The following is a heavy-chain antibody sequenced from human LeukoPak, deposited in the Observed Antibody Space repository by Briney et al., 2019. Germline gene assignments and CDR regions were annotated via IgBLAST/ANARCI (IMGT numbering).Heavy chain of an antibody. Sequence: GGSLRLSCAASGFTVSSNYMSWVRQAPGKGLEWVSVIYSGGSTYYADPVKGRFTISRDNSKNTLYLQMNSLRAEDTAVYYCARENDYSNNYLDYWGQGTLVTVSS. J-gene: IGHJ4*02. CDR1: GFTVSSNY. V-gene: IGHV3-66*01. CDR2: IYSGGST. D-gene: IGHD4-4*01. CDR3: ARENDYSNNYLDY.